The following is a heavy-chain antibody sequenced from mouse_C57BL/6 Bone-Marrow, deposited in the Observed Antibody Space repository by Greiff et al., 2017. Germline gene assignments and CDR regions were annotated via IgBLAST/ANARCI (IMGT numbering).Heavy chain of an antibody. D-gene: IGHD1-1*01. CDR1: GYTFTSYW. J-gene: IGHJ2*01. V-gene: IGHV1-52*01. Sequence: QVQLQQPGAELVRPGSSVKLSCKASGYTFTSYWMHWVKQRPIQGLEWIGNIDPSDSETHYNQKFKDKATLTVDKSSSTAYMQLSILTSEDSAVYYCARLDYYGSFFDYWGQGTTLTVSS. CDR3: ARLDYYGSFFDY. CDR2: IDPSDSET.